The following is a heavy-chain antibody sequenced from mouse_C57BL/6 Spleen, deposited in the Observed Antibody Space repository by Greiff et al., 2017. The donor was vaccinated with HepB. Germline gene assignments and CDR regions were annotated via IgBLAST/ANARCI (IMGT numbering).Heavy chain of an antibody. Sequence: EVKLQESGGGLVQPGGSMKLSCVASGFTFSNYWMNWVRQSPEKGLEWVAQIRLKSDNYATHYAESVKGRFTISKDDSKSSVYLQMNNLRAEGTGIYYCTRDGNFDYWGQGTTLTVSS. V-gene: IGHV6-3*01. J-gene: IGHJ2*01. CDR3: TRDGNFDY. CDR2: IRLKSDNYAT. D-gene: IGHD2-1*01. CDR1: GFTFSNYW.